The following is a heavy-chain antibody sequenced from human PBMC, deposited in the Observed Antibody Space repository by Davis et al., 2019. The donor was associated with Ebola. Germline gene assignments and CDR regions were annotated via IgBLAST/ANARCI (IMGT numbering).Heavy chain of an antibody. CDR2: IIPIFGTA. V-gene: IGHV1-69*06. D-gene: IGHD6-13*01. CDR3: ARGTLGRGIAAAGGANYYYYGMDV. CDR1: GGTFSSYA. Sequence: SVKVSCKASGGTFSSYAISWVRQAPGQGLEWMGGIIPIFGTANYAQKFQGRVTITADKSTSTAYMELSSLRSEDTAVYYCARGTLGRGIAAAGGANYYYYGMDVWGQGTTVTVSS. J-gene: IGHJ6*02.